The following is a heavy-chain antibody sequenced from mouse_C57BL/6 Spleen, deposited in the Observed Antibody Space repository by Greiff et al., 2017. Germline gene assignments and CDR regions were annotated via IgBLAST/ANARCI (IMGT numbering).Heavy chain of an antibody. CDR2: IYPGDGDT. CDR3: ARKGGITTVSYFDY. D-gene: IGHD1-1*01. Sequence: QVQLKQSGAELVKPGASVKISCKASGYAFSSYWMNWVKQRPGKGLEWIGQIYPGDGDTNYNGKFKGKATLTADKSSSTAYMQLSSLTSEDSAVYFCARKGGITTVSYFDYWGQGTTLTVSS. CDR1: GYAFSSYW. J-gene: IGHJ2*01. V-gene: IGHV1-80*01.